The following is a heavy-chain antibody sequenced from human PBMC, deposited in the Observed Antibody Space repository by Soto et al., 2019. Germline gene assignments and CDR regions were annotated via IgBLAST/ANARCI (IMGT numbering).Heavy chain of an antibody. V-gene: IGHV3-66*01. Sequence: GGSLRLSCAASGFTVSSNYMSWVCQAPGKGLEWVSVIYSGGSTYYADSVKGRFTISRDNSKNTLYLQMNSLRAEDTAVYYCARDRGAAAGTRYYYGMDVWGQGTTVTISS. CDR1: GFTVSSNY. CDR2: IYSGGST. D-gene: IGHD6-13*01. CDR3: ARDRGAAAGTRYYYGMDV. J-gene: IGHJ6*02.